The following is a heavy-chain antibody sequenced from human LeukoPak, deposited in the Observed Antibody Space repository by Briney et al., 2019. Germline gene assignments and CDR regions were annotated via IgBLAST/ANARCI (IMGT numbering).Heavy chain of an antibody. J-gene: IGHJ4*02. CDR1: GGSISSYY. CDR3: ARDSGSYFGFDY. Sequence: PSETLSLTCTVFGGSISSYYWSWIRQPPGKGLEWIGYIYYSGSTNYNPSLKSRVTISVDTSKNQFSLKLSSVTAADTAVYYCARDSGSYFGFDYWGQGTLVTVSS. V-gene: IGHV4-59*01. D-gene: IGHD1-26*01. CDR2: IYYSGST.